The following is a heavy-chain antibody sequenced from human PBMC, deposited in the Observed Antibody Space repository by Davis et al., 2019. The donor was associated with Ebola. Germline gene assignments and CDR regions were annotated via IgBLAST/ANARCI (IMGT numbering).Heavy chain of an antibody. Sequence: GESLKISCAASGFTFSSYAMSWVRQAPGKGLEWVSAISGSGGSTYYADSVKGRFTISRDNSKNTLYLQMNSLRAEDTAVYYCAKGFGVVVGGLDYWGQGTLVTVSS. D-gene: IGHD3-3*01. J-gene: IGHJ4*02. CDR1: GFTFSSYA. V-gene: IGHV3-23*01. CDR2: ISGSGGST. CDR3: AKGFGVVVGGLDY.